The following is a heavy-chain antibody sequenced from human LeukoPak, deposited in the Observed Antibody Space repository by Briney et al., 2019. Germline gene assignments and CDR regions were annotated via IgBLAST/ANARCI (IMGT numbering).Heavy chain of an antibody. D-gene: IGHD1-26*01. J-gene: IGHJ3*02. CDR2: ISSSSSTI. Sequence: GGSLRLSCAASGFTFSSYSMNWVRQAPGKGLEWVSYISSSSSTIYYADSVKGRFTISRDNAKNSLYLQMNSLRAEDTAVYYCARKWELPTGAFDIWGQGTMVTVSS. V-gene: IGHV3-48*04. CDR3: ARKWELPTGAFDI. CDR1: GFTFSSYS.